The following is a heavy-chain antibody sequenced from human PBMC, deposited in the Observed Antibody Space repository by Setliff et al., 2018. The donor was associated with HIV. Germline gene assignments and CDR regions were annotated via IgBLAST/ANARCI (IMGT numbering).Heavy chain of an antibody. J-gene: IGHJ4*02. V-gene: IGHV4-28*06. D-gene: IGHD3-22*01. CDR2: IYHNGNT. CDR3: ARMGNSYDSSGSHDYFDY. CDR1: GYSISSSNW. Sequence: KPSETLSLTCAVSGYSISSSNWWAWFRQPPGKGLEWIGYIYHNGNTNYNPSLRSRVTMSIDTSKNQFFLKLSSVTALDTATYYCARMGNSYDSSGSHDYFDYWGQGTLVTVSS.